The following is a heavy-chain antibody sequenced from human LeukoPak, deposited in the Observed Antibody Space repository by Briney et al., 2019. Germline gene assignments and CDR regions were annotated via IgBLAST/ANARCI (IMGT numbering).Heavy chain of an antibody. V-gene: IGHV3-7*03. CDR1: GFTFINYW. CDR2: IKQDGSDK. CDR3: ARDLDC. J-gene: IGHJ4*02. Sequence: PGGSLRLSCEASGFTFINYWMSWVRQAPGEGLEWVANIKQDGSDKYYVDSVKGRFAISRDNAKNSLYLQMNSLRVDDTAVYYCARDLDCWGQGTLVSVSS.